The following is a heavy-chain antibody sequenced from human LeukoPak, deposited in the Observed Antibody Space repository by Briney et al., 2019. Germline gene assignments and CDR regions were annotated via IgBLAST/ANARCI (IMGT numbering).Heavy chain of an antibody. CDR2: IYTSGST. CDR3: ARDQGAYCGSTSCYGWYFDL. V-gene: IGHV4-4*07. D-gene: IGHD2-2*01. J-gene: IGHJ2*01. Sequence: PSETLSLTCTVSGGSISSYYWSWIRQPAGKGLEWIGRIYTSGSTNYNPSLKSRVTMSVDTSKNQFSLKLSSVTAADTAVYYCARDQGAYCGSTSCYGWYFDLWGRGTLVTVSS. CDR1: GGSISSYY.